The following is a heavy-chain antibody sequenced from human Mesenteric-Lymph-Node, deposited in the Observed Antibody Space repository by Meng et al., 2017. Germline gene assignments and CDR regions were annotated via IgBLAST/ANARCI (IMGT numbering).Heavy chain of an antibody. V-gene: IGHV3-11*04. Sequence: GESLKISCAASGFTFSDYYMSWIRQAPGKGLEWVAYISSSGSTIYYADSVKGRFTISRDNAKNSLYLQMNSLRAEDTAVYYCAREIAYCGGDCYYYYYGMDVWGQGTTVTVSS. CDR1: GFTFSDYY. D-gene: IGHD2-21*02. J-gene: IGHJ6*02. CDR2: ISSSGSTI. CDR3: AREIAYCGGDCYYYYYGMDV.